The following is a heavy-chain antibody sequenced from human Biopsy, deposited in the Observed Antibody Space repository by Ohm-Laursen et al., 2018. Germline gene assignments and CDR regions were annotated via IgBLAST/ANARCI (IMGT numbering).Heavy chain of an antibody. CDR3: ARDYGDSPDY. V-gene: IGHV1-2*02. J-gene: IGHJ4*02. CDR2: INPNNGAT. Sequence: SSVKVSCNVSGYTFTAYFIHWVRQAPGQGLEWLGWINPNNGATYYTQAFQGGATLTRDTSISTAYMDLTRLRSDDTAVYYCARDYGDSPDYWGQGTLVTVSS. CDR1: GYTFTAYF. D-gene: IGHD4-17*01.